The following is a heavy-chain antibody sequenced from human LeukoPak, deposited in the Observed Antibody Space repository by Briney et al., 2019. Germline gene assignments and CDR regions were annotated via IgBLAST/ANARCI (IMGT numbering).Heavy chain of an antibody. J-gene: IGHJ5*02. V-gene: IGHV3-21*01. CDR3: ARESVGDIVVVPAAQGWFDP. CDR1: GFTFSSYS. Sequence: GGSLRLSCAASGFTFSSYSMNWVRQAPGKGLEWVSSISSSSSYIYYADSVKGRFTISRDNAKNSLYLQMNSLRAEDTAVYYCARESVGDIVVVPAAQGWFDPWGQGTLVTVFS. CDR2: ISSSSSYI. D-gene: IGHD2-2*01.